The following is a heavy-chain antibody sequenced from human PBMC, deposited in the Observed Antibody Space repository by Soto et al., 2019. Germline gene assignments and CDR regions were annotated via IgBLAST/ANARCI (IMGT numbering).Heavy chain of an antibody. CDR1: GGSISRSPYS. J-gene: IGHJ3*01. V-gene: IGHV4-39*01. Sequence: QLHLQESGPGLVKPSETLSLSCIVSGGSISRSPYSWAWLRQPPGQGLEWIGTIFSSGNIYYSASLQSPVSSSVDTSKEQFSLKVRSVTAADTSVYYCASHAAARRADVVAFQVWGQGTPVTVSS. CDR2: IFSSGNI. D-gene: IGHD5-18*01. CDR3: ASHAAARRADVVAFQV.